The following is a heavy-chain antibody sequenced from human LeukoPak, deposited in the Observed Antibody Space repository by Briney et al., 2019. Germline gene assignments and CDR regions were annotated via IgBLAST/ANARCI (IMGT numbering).Heavy chain of an antibody. Sequence: GGSLRLSCAASGFTFSNAWMSWVRQAPGKGLEWVANIKQDGSEKYYVDSVKGRFTISRDNAKNSLYLQMNSLRAEDTAVYYCVTILAAAGNGYFDYWGQGTLVTVSS. D-gene: IGHD6-13*01. CDR2: IKQDGSEK. CDR1: GFTFSNAW. CDR3: VTILAAAGNGYFDY. J-gene: IGHJ4*02. V-gene: IGHV3-7*01.